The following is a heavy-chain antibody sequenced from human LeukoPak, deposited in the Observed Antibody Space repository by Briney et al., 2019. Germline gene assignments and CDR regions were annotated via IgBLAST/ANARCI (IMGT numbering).Heavy chain of an antibody. Sequence: ASETLSLTCTVSGGSISSYYWSWIRQPAGKGLEWIGRISTSGSTNYNPSLKSRVTISVDKSKNQFSLKLTSVTAADTAVYYCARDLGEGIYGFYYYMDVWGKGTTVTVSS. J-gene: IGHJ6*03. CDR2: ISTSGST. CDR1: GGSISSYY. D-gene: IGHD3-10*01. V-gene: IGHV4-4*07. CDR3: ARDLGEGIYGFYYYMDV.